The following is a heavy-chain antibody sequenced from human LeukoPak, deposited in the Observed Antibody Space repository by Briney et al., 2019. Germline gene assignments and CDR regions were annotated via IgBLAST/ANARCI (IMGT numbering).Heavy chain of an antibody. CDR1: GFTFTSYA. D-gene: IGHD3-10*01. J-gene: IGHJ4*02. V-gene: IGHV3-23*01. CDR2: ISGGGDST. Sequence: PGGSLRLSCAASGFTFTSYAMSWVRQAPGKGLEWVSAISGGGDSTYYADSVKGRFTISRDNAKNSLYLQMNSLRAEDTAVYYCAREQRRYYGSGRFSVSFDYWGQGTLVTVSS. CDR3: AREQRRYYGSGRFSVSFDY.